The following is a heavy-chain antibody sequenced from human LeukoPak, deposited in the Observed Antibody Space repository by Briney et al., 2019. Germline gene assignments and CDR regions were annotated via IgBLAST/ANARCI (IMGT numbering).Heavy chain of an antibody. D-gene: IGHD2-2*01. Sequence: GGSLRLSCIVSGFTFSSSTMYWVRQAPGKALEWVATVGQGGGDTYYADSVKGRFTISRDNAKNSLYLQMNSLRAEDTAVYYCARFCTSCYSGNWFDPWGQGTLVTVSS. J-gene: IGHJ5*02. CDR2: VGQGGGDT. V-gene: IGHV3-21*01. CDR1: GFTFSSST. CDR3: ARFCTSCYSGNWFDP.